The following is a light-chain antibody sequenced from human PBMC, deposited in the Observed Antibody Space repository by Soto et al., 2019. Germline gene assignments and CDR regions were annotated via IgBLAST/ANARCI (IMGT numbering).Light chain of an antibody. CDR2: GAS. V-gene: IGKV3-20*01. Sequence: EIVLTQSPGTLSLSPGERATLSCRASQSVSSNFLAWYQQKPGQAPRLLISGASSRATGIPDRFSGSGSGTDFTLSISRLEPEDFAVYYCHHYGTAWTFGQGTKGEI. CDR3: HHYGTAWT. CDR1: QSVSSNF. J-gene: IGKJ1*01.